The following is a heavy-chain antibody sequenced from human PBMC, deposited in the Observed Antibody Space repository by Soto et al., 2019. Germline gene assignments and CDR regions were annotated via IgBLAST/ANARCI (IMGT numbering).Heavy chain of an antibody. D-gene: IGHD3-22*01. V-gene: IGHV3-23*01. CDR1: GLPFSNYA. Sequence: GGSLRLSCAASGLPFSNYAMTWVRQAPGRGLEWVSCISHDGGSAYYADSVKGRFTVSRDNSKNTLYLQMNSLRAEDTAVFYCAKSSDGYPYYFDFWGQGTPVTVSS. CDR2: ISHDGGSA. J-gene: IGHJ4*02. CDR3: AKSSDGYPYYFDF.